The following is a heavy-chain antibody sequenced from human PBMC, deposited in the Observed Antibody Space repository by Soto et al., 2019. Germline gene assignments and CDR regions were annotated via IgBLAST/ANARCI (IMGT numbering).Heavy chain of an antibody. D-gene: IGHD3-10*01. J-gene: IGHJ6*02. CDR2: IDPSDSYT. CDR3: ALYGSGSYYTPPYYYYGMDV. CDR1: GYSFTSYW. V-gene: IGHV5-10-1*01. Sequence: PGESLKISCKGSGYSFTSYWISWVRQMPGKGLEWMGRIDPSDSYTNYSPSFQGHVTISADKSISTAYLQWSSLKASDTAMYYCALYGSGSYYTPPYYYYGMDVWGQGTTVTVAS.